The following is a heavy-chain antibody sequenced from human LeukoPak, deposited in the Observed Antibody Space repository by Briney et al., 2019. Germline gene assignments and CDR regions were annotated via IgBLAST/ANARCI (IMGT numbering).Heavy chain of an antibody. CDR1: GFTFSDYY. CDR3: ARAMRRAAMGAFDI. Sequence: PGGPLRLSCAASGFTFSDYYMSWIRQAPGKGLEWVSSISSSGGDIYYADSVKGRFTISRDNAENSLYLQMNSLRAEDTAVYYCARAMRRAAMGAFDIWGQGTMVTVSS. D-gene: IGHD2-2*01. J-gene: IGHJ3*02. CDR2: ISSSGGDI. V-gene: IGHV3-11*04.